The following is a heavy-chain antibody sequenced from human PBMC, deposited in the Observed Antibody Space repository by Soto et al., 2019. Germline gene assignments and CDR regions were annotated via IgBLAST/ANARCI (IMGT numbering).Heavy chain of an antibody. CDR3: AKNVDYYYGPGSGNGHGI. J-gene: IGHJ6*02. CDR2: INPKFGDT. D-gene: IGHD3-10*01. CDR1: GYTFTAYY. V-gene: IGHV1-2*02. Sequence: QVQLVQSGAEVKEPGDSVRVSCEASGYTFTAYYIHWVRQAPGQGLEWMGWINPKFGDTTYAQDFQGRVTMARDMTISTVYMELSRLTSDDTAIYYCAKNVDYYYGPGSGNGHGIWGQGTTVTVCS.